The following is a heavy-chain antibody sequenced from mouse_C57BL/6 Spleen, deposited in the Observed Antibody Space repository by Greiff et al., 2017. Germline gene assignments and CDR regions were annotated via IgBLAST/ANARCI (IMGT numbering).Heavy chain of an antibody. CDR2: IDPSDSET. D-gene: IGHD3-2*02. CDR3: ARSDSSGHLDY. CDR1: GYTFTSYW. V-gene: IGHV1-52*01. J-gene: IGHJ2*01. Sequence: QVQLQQSGAELVRPGSSVKLSCKASGYTFTSYWMHWVKQRPIQGLEWIGNIDPSDSETHYNQKFKDKATLTVDKSSSTAYMQLSSLTSEDSAVYYCARSDSSGHLDYWGQGTTLTVSS.